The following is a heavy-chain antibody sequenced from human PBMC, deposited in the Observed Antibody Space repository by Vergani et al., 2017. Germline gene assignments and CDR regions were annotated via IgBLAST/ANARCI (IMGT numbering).Heavy chain of an antibody. V-gene: IGHV3-30*02. CDR2: IRNDEITR. Sequence: QVQLVESGGGVVQPGGSLILSCAASGFTFSGHGMQWVRQAPGKGLEWVAFIRNDEITRKYADSVKGRFTISRDNSINTVYLQMQSLRAEDTAVYYCAKAPYADFGYIHYWGRGALVSGSS. CDR1: GFTFSGHG. J-gene: IGHJ4*02. CDR3: AKAPYADFGYIHY. D-gene: IGHD4-17*01.